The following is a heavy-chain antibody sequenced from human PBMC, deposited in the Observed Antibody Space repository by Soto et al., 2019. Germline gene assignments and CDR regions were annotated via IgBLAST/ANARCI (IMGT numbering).Heavy chain of an antibody. CDR2: ISCYNGNT. Sequence: ASVKVSCKASGYTFSSYGISWVRQAPGQGLEWMGWISCYNGNTNYAQRLQGRVTMTTDTSTSTAYMELRSLTSDDTAVYYCASDIVYSGSKGGSRFDPWGQGTLVTVSS. J-gene: IGHJ5*02. CDR1: GYTFSSYG. V-gene: IGHV1-18*01. CDR3: ASDIVYSGSKGGSRFDP. D-gene: IGHD5-12*01.